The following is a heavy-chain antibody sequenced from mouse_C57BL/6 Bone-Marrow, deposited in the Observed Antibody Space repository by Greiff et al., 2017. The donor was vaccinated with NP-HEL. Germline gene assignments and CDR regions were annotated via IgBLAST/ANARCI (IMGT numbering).Heavy chain of an antibody. D-gene: IGHD4-1*01. CDR2: VDPNCGGT. J-gene: IGHJ1*03. CDR1: GYTFTSYW. V-gene: IGHV1-72*01. Sequence: QVQLKQPGAELVKPGASVKLSCKASGYTFTSYWMHWVKQRPGRGLEWIGRVDPNCGGTKCNEKFKSKAPLTVDKPSSTAYMQLSSLTYEDSAVYYCARSNWDWYFDVWGTGTTVTVSS. CDR3: ARSNWDWYFDV.